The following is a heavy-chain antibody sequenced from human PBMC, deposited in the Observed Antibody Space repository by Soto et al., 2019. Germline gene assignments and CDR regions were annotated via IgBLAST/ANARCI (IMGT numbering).Heavy chain of an antibody. CDR1: GYSFTTYW. J-gene: IGHJ4*02. V-gene: IGHV5-51*01. CDR2: VYPGDSDT. Sequence: GESLKISCKGSGYSFTTYWIGWVRQMPGKGLEWMGTVYPGDSDTRYSPSFQGQVTISADKSISTAYLQWSSLKASDTAMYYCARSEQLYTFDSWGQGTLVTVSS. CDR3: ARSEQLYTFDS. D-gene: IGHD6-6*01.